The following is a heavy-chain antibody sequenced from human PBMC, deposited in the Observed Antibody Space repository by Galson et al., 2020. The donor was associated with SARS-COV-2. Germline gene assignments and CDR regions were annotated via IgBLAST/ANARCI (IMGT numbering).Heavy chain of an antibody. CDR3: ARGQTVTTFYYFYGLDV. D-gene: IGHD4-17*01. V-gene: IGHV4-59*12. CDR1: GGSISSYY. J-gene: IGHJ6*02. CDR2: MDYSGSS. Sequence: SETLSLTCSVSGGSISSYYWSWIRQPPGKGLEWIGYMDYSGSSNYNPSLKSRVSISLDTSKNQFSLKLSSVTAADTAVYYCARGQTVTTFYYFYGLDVWGQGTTVTVSS.